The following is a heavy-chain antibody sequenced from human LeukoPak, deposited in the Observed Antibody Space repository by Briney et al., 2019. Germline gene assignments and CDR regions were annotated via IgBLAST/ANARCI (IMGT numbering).Heavy chain of an antibody. Sequence: SETLSLTCTVSGGSISSYYWSWIRQPPGKGLEWIGYISYSGSTNYNPSLKSRVTISVDTSKNQFSLKLSSVAAADTAVYYCARLSRGYDFYYYYYYMDVWGKGTTVTISS. CDR2: ISYSGST. J-gene: IGHJ6*03. CDR3: ARLSRGYDFYYYYYYMDV. V-gene: IGHV4-59*01. CDR1: GGSISSYY. D-gene: IGHD5-12*01.